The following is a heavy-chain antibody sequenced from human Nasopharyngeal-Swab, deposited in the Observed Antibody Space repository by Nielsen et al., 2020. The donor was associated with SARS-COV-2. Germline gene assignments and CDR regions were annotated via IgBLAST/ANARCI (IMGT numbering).Heavy chain of an antibody. CDR2: IGDKAHNYAT. J-gene: IGHJ4*02. Sequence: ETLSLTCAASGFVFSGSAIHWVRQASGKGLEWVGRIGDKAHNYATTYAASVKGRFTISRDDSKNTAFLQMDRLNTEDTALYYCTTDYYFDYWGQGTLVTVSS. CDR1: GFVFSGSA. CDR3: TTDYYFDY. V-gene: IGHV3-73*01. D-gene: IGHD4/OR15-4a*01.